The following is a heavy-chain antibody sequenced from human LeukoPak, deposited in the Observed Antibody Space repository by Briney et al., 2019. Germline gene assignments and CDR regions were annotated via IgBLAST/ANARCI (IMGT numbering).Heavy chain of an antibody. Sequence: GGSLRLSCAASGFTFSSYSMNWVRQAPGKGLEWVSSISSSSSYIYYADSVKGRFTVSRDNAKNTLYLQMNSLRVEDTAVYYCARADLFGEFDYWGQGTLVTVSS. CDR3: ARADLFGEFDY. D-gene: IGHD3-10*02. J-gene: IGHJ4*02. V-gene: IGHV3-21*01. CDR1: GFTFSSYS. CDR2: ISSSSSYI.